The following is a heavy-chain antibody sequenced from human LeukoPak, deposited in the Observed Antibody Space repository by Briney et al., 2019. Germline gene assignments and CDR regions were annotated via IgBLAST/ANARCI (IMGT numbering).Heavy chain of an antibody. D-gene: IGHD5-24*01. CDR2: IRYDGSNK. Sequence: GGSLRLSCAASGFTFSSYGMHWVRQAPGKGLGWVAFIRYDGSNKYYADSVKGRFTISRDNSKNTLYLQMNSLRAEDTAVYYCAKARAIRPTDAFDIWGQGTMVTVSS. CDR3: AKARAIRPTDAFDI. CDR1: GFTFSSYG. J-gene: IGHJ3*02. V-gene: IGHV3-30*02.